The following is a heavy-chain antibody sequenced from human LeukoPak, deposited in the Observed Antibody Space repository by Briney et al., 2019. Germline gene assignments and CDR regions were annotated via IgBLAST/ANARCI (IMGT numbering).Heavy chain of an antibody. D-gene: IGHD3-3*01. CDR2: IKQDGSEK. V-gene: IGHV3-7*01. CDR1: GFTFSSYS. Sequence: GGSLRLSCATSGFTFSSYSMTWVRQAPGKGLEWVAKIKQDGSEKNYVDSVKGRFTISRDNTKNSLFLQMNSLRAEDTAVYYCARAMEVAFDIWGQGTMVTVSS. J-gene: IGHJ3*02. CDR3: ARAMEVAFDI.